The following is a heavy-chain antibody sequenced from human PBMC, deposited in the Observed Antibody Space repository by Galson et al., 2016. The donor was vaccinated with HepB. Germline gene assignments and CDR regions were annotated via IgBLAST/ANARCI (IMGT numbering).Heavy chain of an antibody. D-gene: IGHD4-17*01. CDR2: ISSSSRSI. Sequence: SLRLSCATSGFTFDDYAMHWVRQAPGRGLEWVSGISSSSRSIGYADSVKGRFSISRDNDRNSLYLRMNSLSADDTAFYYCAKSDGGVYGDLWDYWGRGTLVTVPS. V-gene: IGHV3-9*01. CDR3: AKSDGGVYGDLWDY. CDR1: GFTFDDYA. J-gene: IGHJ4*01.